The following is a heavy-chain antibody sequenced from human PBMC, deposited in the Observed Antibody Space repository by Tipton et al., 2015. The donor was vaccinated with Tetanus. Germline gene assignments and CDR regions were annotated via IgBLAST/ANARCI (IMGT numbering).Heavy chain of an antibody. V-gene: IGHV4-34*01. Sequence: TLSLTCAVYGGSFNNYYWSWIRQSPGKGLEWIGEINHSGGTNYRPSLKSRVTISVDTSKNQFSLKLSSVTAADTAVYYCARGPMVRGVTRFDYWGQGTLVTVSS. CDR2: INHSGGT. D-gene: IGHD3-10*01. CDR1: GGSFNNYY. CDR3: ARGPMVRGVTRFDY. J-gene: IGHJ4*02.